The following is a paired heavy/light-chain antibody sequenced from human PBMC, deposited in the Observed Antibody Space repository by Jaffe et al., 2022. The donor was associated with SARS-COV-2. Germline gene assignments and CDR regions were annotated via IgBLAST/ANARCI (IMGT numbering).Heavy chain of an antibody. J-gene: IGHJ4*02. CDR2: ITYDGSNK. Sequence: QVQLVESGGGVVQPGGSLRLSCAASGFTFSNYAIHWVRQAPGKGLEWVAVITYDGSNKYYADSVKGRFTISRDNSKNTLDLQMNSLRVEDTAVYYCARGDPRAQWLVMSDYWGQGTLVTVSS. V-gene: IGHV3-30*04. D-gene: IGHD6-19*01. CDR1: GFTFSNYA. CDR3: ARGDPRAQWLVMSDY.
Light chain of an antibody. CDR2: SNN. J-gene: IGLJ1*01. CDR3: AAWDDSLNILV. V-gene: IGLV1-44*01. CDR1: SSNIGSKT. Sequence: QSVLTQPPSASGTPGQRVTISCSGSSSNIGSKTVNWHQQLPGTAPKLLIYSNNQRPSGVPDRFSGSKSGTSASLAISGLQSEDEADYYCAAWDDSLNILVFGTGTKVTVL.